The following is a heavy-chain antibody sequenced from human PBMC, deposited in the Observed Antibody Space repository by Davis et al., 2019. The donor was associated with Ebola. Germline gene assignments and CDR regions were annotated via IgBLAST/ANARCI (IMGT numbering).Heavy chain of an antibody. CDR1: GYTFTGYY. Sequence: ASVKVSCKASGYTFTGYYMHWVRQAPGQGLEWMGWINPNSGGTNYAQKFQGWVTMTRDTSISTAYMELSRLRSEDTAMYYCARDLLMAASKYYYYGMDVWGQGTTVTVSS. CDR2: INPNSGGT. J-gene: IGHJ6*02. CDR3: ARDLLMAASKYYYYGMDV. V-gene: IGHV1-2*04. D-gene: IGHD6-13*01.